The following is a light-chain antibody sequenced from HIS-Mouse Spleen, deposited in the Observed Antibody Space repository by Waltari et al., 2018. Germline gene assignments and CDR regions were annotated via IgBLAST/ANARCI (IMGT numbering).Light chain of an antibody. CDR2: DVS. Sequence: QSALTQPASVSGSPGQSITISCTGTSSDVGGYNHVSWYQQHPGKAPKLIIYDVSNRPSGVSNRFSGSKSGNTASLTISGVQAEDEADYYCSSYTSSSFNVVFGGGTKLTVL. J-gene: IGLJ2*01. CDR1: SSDVGGYNH. V-gene: IGLV2-14*03. CDR3: SSYTSSSFNVV.